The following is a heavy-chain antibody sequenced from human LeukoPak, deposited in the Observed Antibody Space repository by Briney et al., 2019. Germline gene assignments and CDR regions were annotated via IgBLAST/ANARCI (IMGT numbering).Heavy chain of an antibody. J-gene: IGHJ4*02. CDR2: IYTSGST. CDR1: GDSISSGIHY. Sequence: SETLSLTCTVSGDSISSGIHYWNWIRQPAGKGLEWIGRIYTSGSTNYNPSLKSRVTISLDTSKNQFSLNVSSVTAADTAVYYCARGFRGPNFDYWGQGTLVTVSS. D-gene: IGHD3-10*01. CDR3: ARGFRGPNFDY. V-gene: IGHV4-61*02.